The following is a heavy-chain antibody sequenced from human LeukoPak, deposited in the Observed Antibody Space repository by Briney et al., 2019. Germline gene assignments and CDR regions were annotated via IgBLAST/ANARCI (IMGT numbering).Heavy chain of an antibody. CDR2: INHSGST. CDR3: ARGCYSDSSGYYPIIYNWFDP. CDR1: GGSFSGYS. J-gene: IGHJ5*02. Sequence: SETLSLTCAVYGGSFSGYSWSWIRQPPGKGLEWIGEINHSGSTNDNPSLKSRVTISVDTSTKRFSLKLSSVTGADTAVYYCARGCYSDSSGYYPIIYNWFDPWGQGTLVTVSS. D-gene: IGHD3-22*01. V-gene: IGHV4-34*01.